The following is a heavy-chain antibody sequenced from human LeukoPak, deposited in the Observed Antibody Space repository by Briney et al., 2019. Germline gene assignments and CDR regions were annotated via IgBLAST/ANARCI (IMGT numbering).Heavy chain of an antibody. CDR2: MHPNSGNT. D-gene: IGHD6-6*01. V-gene: IGHV1-8*01. J-gene: IGHJ6*02. Sequence: ASVKVSCKSSVYTFTSYDINWVRQATGQGLEWMGWMHPNSGNTGYAQKFQGRVTMTRNTSISTAYMELSSLRSEDTAVYYCARSYSSSSYYGMDVWGQGTTVTVSS. CDR3: ARSYSSSSYYGMDV. CDR1: VYTFTSYD.